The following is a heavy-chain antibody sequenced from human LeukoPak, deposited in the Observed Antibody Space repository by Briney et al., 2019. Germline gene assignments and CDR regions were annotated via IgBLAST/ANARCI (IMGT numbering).Heavy chain of an antibody. CDR3: ASSLNTVMVSPYYLEY. J-gene: IGHJ4*02. CDR2: LTSGGVSA. V-gene: IGHV3-11*04. CDR1: GFTLSDYS. D-gene: IGHD4-17*01. Sequence: GGSLRLSCAASGFTLSDYSRRWVRQAPGQRLEWISFLTSGGVSAFYADSVRGRVTVSRDDARNSLSLYMNTLRAHDTAVYYCASSLNTVMVSPYYLEYWGAETLDSV.